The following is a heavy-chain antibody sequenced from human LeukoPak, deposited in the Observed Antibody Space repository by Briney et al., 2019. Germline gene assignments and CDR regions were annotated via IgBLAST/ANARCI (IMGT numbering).Heavy chain of an antibody. CDR3: AKDLGAFYYYMDV. J-gene: IGHJ6*03. V-gene: IGHV3-30*02. CDR1: GFTFSSYA. D-gene: IGHD1-26*01. CDR2: IRYDGSNK. Sequence: GGSLRLSCAASGFTFSSYAMSWVRQAPGKGLEWVAFIRYDGSNKYYADSVKGRFTISRDNSKNTLYLQMNSLRAEDTAVYYCAKDLGAFYYYMDVWGKGTTVTVSS.